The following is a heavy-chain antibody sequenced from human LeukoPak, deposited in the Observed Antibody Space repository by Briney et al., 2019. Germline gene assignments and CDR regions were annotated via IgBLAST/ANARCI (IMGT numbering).Heavy chain of an antibody. V-gene: IGHV3-74*01. J-gene: IGHJ4*02. CDR1: GFTFRSYW. Sequence: GGSLRLSCAASGFTFRSYWMHWVRQAPGKGLEWVSRVIRDGSFTNYADSVKGRFTISRDNAKNTLYLQMSSLRAEDTAVYFCVGDGDDFKIDDWGQGSLATVS. CDR2: VIRDGSFT. D-gene: IGHD2-21*02. CDR3: VGDGDDFKIDD.